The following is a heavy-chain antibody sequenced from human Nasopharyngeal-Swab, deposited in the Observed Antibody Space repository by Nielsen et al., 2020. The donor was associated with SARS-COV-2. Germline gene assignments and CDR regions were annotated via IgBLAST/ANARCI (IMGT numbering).Heavy chain of an antibody. CDR3: ARDITFGGVIAPYFDY. CDR2: ISAYNGNT. D-gene: IGHD3-16*02. CDR1: GYTFTSYG. Sequence: ASVKVSCKASGYTFTSYGISWVRQAPGQGLEWMGWISAYNGNTNYAQKLQGRVTMTTDTSTSTAYMELRSLRSDDTAVYYCARDITFGGVIAPYFDYWGQGTLVTVSS. V-gene: IGHV1-18*01. J-gene: IGHJ4*02.